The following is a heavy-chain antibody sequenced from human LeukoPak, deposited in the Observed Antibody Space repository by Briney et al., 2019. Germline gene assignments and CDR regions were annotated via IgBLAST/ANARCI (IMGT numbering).Heavy chain of an antibody. J-gene: IGHJ5*02. V-gene: IGHV3-11*04. CDR2: ISSSGNTI. D-gene: IGHD4-17*01. Sequence: GGSLRLSCAASGFTFSYYYMTWIRQAPGKGLEWFSYISSSGNTIYYADSVKGRFTISRDNAENSLFLQMNSLTAEDTAVYFCARASHRPNYGDPLQSWGQGTLVTVSS. CDR1: GFTFSYYY. CDR3: ARASHRPNYGDPLQS.